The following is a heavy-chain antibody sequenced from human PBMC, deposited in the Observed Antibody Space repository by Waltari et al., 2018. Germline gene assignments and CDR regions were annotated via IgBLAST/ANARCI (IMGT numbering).Heavy chain of an antibody. D-gene: IGHD2-8*02. V-gene: IGHV3-30*03. J-gene: IGHJ6*02. CDR2: ISFDGRRK. CDR3: ASCTGGNCYYYGFDV. CDR1: GLTFSSSG. Sequence: QVQLVESGGGVVQPGRSLRLSCAASGLTFSSSGMHWVRQTPGRGLEWGVVISFDGRRKSYADSVNGRFSISRENSKNSLSLEMNSLRPEDTAVYYCASCTGGNCYYYGFDVWGQGTTVTVSS.